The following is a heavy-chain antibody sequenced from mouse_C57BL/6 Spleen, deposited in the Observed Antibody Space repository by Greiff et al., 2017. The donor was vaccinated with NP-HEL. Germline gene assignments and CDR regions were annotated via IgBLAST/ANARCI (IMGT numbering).Heavy chain of an antibody. V-gene: IGHV5-17*01. CDR1: GFTFSDYG. J-gene: IGHJ2*01. CDR3: ARTGDYDGFDY. CDR2: ISSGSSTI. D-gene: IGHD2-4*01. Sequence: EVKVVASGGGLVKPGGSLKLSCAASGFTFSDYGMHWVRQAPEKGLEWVAYISSGSSTIYYADTVKGRFTISRDNAKNTLFLQMTSLRSEDTAMYYCARTGDYDGFDYWGQGTTLTVSS.